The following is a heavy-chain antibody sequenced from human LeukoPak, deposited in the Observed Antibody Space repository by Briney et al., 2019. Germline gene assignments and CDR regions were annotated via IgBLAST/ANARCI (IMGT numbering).Heavy chain of an antibody. J-gene: IGHJ4*02. CDR3: AEDPGVVVVAATGLDY. Sequence: GGSLRLSCAASGFTFSSYGMHWVRQAPGKGLEWVAVISYDGSNKYYADSVKGRFTISRDNSKNTLYLQMNSLRAEDTAVYYCAEDPGVVVVAATGLDYWGQGTLVIVSS. V-gene: IGHV3-30*18. CDR2: ISYDGSNK. CDR1: GFTFSSYG. D-gene: IGHD2-15*01.